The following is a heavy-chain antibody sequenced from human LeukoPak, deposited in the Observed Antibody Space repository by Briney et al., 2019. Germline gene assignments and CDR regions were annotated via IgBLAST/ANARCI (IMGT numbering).Heavy chain of an antibody. CDR1: GGSFSGYY. Sequence: PSETLSLTCAVYGGSFSGYYWSWIRQPPGKGLEWIGEINHSGSTNYNPSLKSRVTISVDTSKNQFSLKLSSVTAADTAVYYCARIELLKPYYYYGMDVWGRGTTVTVSS. CDR2: INHSGST. V-gene: IGHV4-34*01. CDR3: ARIELLKPYYYYGMDV. D-gene: IGHD1-26*01. J-gene: IGHJ6*02.